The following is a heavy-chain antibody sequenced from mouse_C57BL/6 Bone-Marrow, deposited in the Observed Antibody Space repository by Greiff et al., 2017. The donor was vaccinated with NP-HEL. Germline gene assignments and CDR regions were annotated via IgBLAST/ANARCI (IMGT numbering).Heavy chain of an antibody. Sequence: VQLQQSGPELVKPGASVKISCKASGYAFSSSWMNWVKQRPGKGLEWIGRIYPGDGDTNYNGKFKGKATLTADKSSSTAYMQLSSLTSEDSAVYFCATYWDYCYDGYAMDYWGQGTSVTVAS. V-gene: IGHV1-82*01. J-gene: IGHJ4*01. CDR2: IYPGDGDT. CDR3: ATYWDYCYDGYAMDY. D-gene: IGHD2-12*01. CDR1: GYAFSSSW.